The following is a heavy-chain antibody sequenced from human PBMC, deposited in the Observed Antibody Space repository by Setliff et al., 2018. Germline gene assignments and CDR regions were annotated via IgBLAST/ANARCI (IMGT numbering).Heavy chain of an antibody. Sequence: ASVKVSCKASGYTFTSYDINWVRQATGQGLEWMGWMNPNSGNTGYAQKFQGRVTMTRNTSTSTAYMELRSLRSDDTAVYYCARVPRLEWLLPTFDSWGQGTLVTVSS. CDR1: GYTFTSYD. CDR3: ARVPRLEWLLPTFDS. CDR2: MNPNSGNT. D-gene: IGHD3-3*01. J-gene: IGHJ4*02. V-gene: IGHV1-8*02.